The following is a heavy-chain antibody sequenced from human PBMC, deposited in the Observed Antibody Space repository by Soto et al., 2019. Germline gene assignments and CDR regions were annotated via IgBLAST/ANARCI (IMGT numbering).Heavy chain of an antibody. CDR1: GCTVSRYA. CDR2: IIPIFGTA. D-gene: IGHD2-15*01. J-gene: IGHJ6*02. CDR3: AKKDCSGGSGCSVIHYNCGRDV. Sequence: SLKVSCKASGCTVSRYAISWVRQAPGQGLEWMGGIIPIFGTANYAQKFQGRVTITADESTSTAYMELSSLRSEDTAVYYCAKKDCSGGSGCSVIHYNCGRDVWGQGTMVTVSS. V-gene: IGHV1-69*13.